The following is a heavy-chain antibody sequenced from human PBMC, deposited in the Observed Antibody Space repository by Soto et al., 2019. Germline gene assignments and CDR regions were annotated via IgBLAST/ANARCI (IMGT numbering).Heavy chain of an antibody. Sequence: GGSLRLSCAASGFTFSTYAMSWVRQAPGKGLEWVSAISGSGDITYYAVSVKGRFTISRDNSKNTLYLQTNSLRAEDTAIYYCXQFSAPSIPHISSEPEYWGQGTLVTVSS. CDR1: GFTFSTYA. CDR3: XQFSAPSIPHISSEPEY. V-gene: IGHV3-23*01. J-gene: IGHJ4*02. CDR2: ISGSGDIT. D-gene: IGHD6-6*01.